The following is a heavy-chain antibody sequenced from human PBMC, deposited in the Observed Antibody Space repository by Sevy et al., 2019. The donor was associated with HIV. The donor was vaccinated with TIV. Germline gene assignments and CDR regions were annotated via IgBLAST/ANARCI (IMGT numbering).Heavy chain of an antibody. J-gene: IGHJ6*02. CDR1: GLNFSKYS. CDR3: ARDYDFWSGYTALSYYSLSYYYCMDV. CDR2: ISRSGTTT. V-gene: IGHV3-48*02. D-gene: IGHD3-3*01. Sequence: GGSLRLSCAASGLNFSKYSFNWVRQAPEKGLEWISHISRSGTTTYYAESVKGRFTVSRDNAKNSLYLQMSSLRDEDTAVYYCARDYDFWSGYTALSYYSLSYYYCMDVWGQGTTVTVSS.